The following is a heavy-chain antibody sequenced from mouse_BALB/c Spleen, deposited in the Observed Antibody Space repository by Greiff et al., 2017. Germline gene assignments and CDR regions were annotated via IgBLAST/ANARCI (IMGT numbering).Heavy chain of an antibody. V-gene: IGHV2-9*02. Sequence: QVQLKESGPGLVAPSQSLSITCTVSGFSLTSYGVHWVRQPPGKGLEWLGVIWAGGSTNYNSALMSRLSISKDNSKSQVFLKMNSLQTDDTAMYYCARAPYGSPYAMDYWGQGTSVTVSS. CDR1: GFSLTSYG. CDR2: IWAGGST. J-gene: IGHJ4*01. CDR3: ARAPYGSPYAMDY. D-gene: IGHD1-2*01.